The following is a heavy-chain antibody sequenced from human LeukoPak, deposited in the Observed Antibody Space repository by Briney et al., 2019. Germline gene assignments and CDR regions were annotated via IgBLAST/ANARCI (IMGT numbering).Heavy chain of an antibody. CDR2: INPSGGST. J-gene: IGHJ4*02. V-gene: IGHV1-46*01. D-gene: IGHD3-22*01. CDR1: GYTFTSYY. Sequence: GASVKVSCKASGYTFTSYYMHWVRQAPGQGLEWMGIINPSGGSTSYAQKFQGRATMTRDTSTSTVYLDLSSLRSEDTAVYYCARVSGDSSGYYPLDYWGQGTLVTVSS. CDR3: ARVSGDSSGYYPLDY.